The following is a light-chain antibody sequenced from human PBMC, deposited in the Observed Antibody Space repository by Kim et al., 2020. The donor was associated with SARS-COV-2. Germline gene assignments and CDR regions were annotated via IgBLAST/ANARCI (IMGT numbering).Light chain of an antibody. CDR3: QAGESSTAAV. CDR2: QDS. CDR1: ELGYKY. J-gene: IGLJ2*01. Sequence: SYELTQPPSVSVSPGQTASITCSGNELGYKYTSWYQQKPGQSPVLVMYQDSKRPSGIPERFSGSNSGNTATLTISGTQAMEEADYYCQAGESSTAAVFGGGTQLTVL. V-gene: IGLV3-1*01.